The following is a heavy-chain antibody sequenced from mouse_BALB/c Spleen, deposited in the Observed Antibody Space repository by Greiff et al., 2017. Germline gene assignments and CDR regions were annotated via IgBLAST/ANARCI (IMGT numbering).Heavy chain of an antibody. D-gene: IGHD3-2*01. V-gene: IGHV14-4*02. Sequence: EVQLHQSGAELVRSGASVKLSCTASGFNIKDYYMHWVKQRPEQGLEWIGWIDPENGDTEYAPKFQGKATMTADTSSNTAYLQLSSLTSEDTAVYYCNARSDSSGWWFAYWGQGTLVTVSA. CDR1: GFNIKDYY. CDR3: NARSDSSGWWFAY. J-gene: IGHJ3*01. CDR2: IDPENGDT.